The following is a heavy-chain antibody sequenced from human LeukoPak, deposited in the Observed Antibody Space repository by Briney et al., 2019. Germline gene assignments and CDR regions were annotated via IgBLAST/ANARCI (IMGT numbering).Heavy chain of an antibody. Sequence: PSETLSLTCAVYRASFSGYYWSWIRQPPGKGLEWIGEINHSGSTNYNPSLKSRVTISVDTSKNQFSLKLSSVTAADTAVYYCARDGFSYYGSARGWFDPWGQGTLVTVSS. CDR2: INHSGST. CDR1: RASFSGYY. D-gene: IGHD3-10*01. V-gene: IGHV4-34*01. J-gene: IGHJ5*02. CDR3: ARDGFSYYGSARGWFDP.